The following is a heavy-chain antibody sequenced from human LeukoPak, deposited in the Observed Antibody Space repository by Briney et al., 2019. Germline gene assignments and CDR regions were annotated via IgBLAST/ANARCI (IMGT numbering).Heavy chain of an antibody. Sequence: ASVKVSCKASGYTFNSSGICWVRQAPGQGLEWIGWIDPSNGNIRCAEKLQGRVTMTTDTSKSTAYMDLRSLRSDDTAVYYCARDGVSGHFDYWGRGTLVTVSS. D-gene: IGHD3-3*01. CDR1: GYTFNSSG. CDR2: IDPSNGNI. CDR3: ARDGVSGHFDY. J-gene: IGHJ4*01. V-gene: IGHV1-18*01.